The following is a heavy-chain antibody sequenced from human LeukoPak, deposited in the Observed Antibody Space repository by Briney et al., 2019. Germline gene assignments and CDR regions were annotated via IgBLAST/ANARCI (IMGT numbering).Heavy chain of an antibody. D-gene: IGHD1-26*01. J-gene: IGHJ4*02. CDR2: IRQDGSEK. CDR1: GFTFSSYA. Sequence: PGGSLRLSCAASGFTFSSYAMSWVRQAPGKGLEWVANIRQDGSEKYYVDSVKGRFTISRDNAKNSLYLQMNSLRAEDTAVYYCARDHSSGTLDYWGQGTLVTVSS. CDR3: ARDHSSGTLDY. V-gene: IGHV3-7*01.